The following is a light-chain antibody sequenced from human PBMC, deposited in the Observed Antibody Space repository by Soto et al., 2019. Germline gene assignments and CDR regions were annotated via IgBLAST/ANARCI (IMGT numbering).Light chain of an antibody. CDR3: QQYNDWPLT. J-gene: IGKJ4*01. Sequence: EIVMTQSPATLSVSPGERATLSCRASQTVTSNLACYQQKPGQTPRLLIYGASTRSAGFPARFSGSGSGTEFTLTISSLQSEDFAVYYCQQYNDWPLTFGGGTKVEIK. CDR2: GAS. V-gene: IGKV3-15*01. CDR1: QTVTSN.